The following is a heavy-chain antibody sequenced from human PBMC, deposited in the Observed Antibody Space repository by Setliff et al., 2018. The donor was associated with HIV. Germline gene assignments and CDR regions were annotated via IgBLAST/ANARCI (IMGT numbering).Heavy chain of an antibody. CDR2: IKSKTDGGTT. CDR1: GFTFSNAW. Sequence: PGGSLRLSCAASGFTFSNAWMNWVRQAPGKGLEWVGRIKSKTDGGTTDYAAPVKGRFTISRDDSKNTLYLQMNSLKTEDTAVYYCTTGIGYYGSGRPIYFYHYMDIWGKGTTVTVSS. V-gene: IGHV3-15*07. J-gene: IGHJ6*03. D-gene: IGHD3-10*01. CDR3: TTGIGYYGSGRPIYFYHYMDI.